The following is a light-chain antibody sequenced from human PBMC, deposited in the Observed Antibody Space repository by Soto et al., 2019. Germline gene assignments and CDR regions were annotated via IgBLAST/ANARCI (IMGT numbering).Light chain of an antibody. CDR2: GAS. CDR3: QQYGSSRT. CDR1: QSVSSSY. Sequence: EIVLTQSPGTLSLSPGERATLSCRASQSVSSSYLAWYQQKPGQAPRLLIYGASSRATGIPDRFSGSGSGTDFTLTIXRLEPEDFAVYYCQQYGSSRTFGQGTKV. V-gene: IGKV3-20*01. J-gene: IGKJ1*01.